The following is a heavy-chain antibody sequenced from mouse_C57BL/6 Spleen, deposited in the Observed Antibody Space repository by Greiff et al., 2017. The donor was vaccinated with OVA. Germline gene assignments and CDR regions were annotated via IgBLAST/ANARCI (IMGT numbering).Heavy chain of an antibody. V-gene: IGHV1-4*01. CDR2: INPSSGYT. CDR3: ARREGYDYDDD. J-gene: IGHJ3*01. CDR1: GYTLTSYT. D-gene: IGHD2-4*01. Sequence: VKLMESGAELARPGASVKMSCKASGYTLTSYTMPWVKQRPGQGLEWIGYINPSSGYTKYNQKFKDKATLTADKSPSTSYMQLNSLTSEDSAVYYCARREGYDYDDDWGQGTLVTVSA.